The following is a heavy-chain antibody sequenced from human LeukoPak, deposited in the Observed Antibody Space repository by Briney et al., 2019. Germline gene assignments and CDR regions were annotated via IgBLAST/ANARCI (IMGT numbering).Heavy chain of an antibody. D-gene: IGHD4-17*01. CDR2: ISYDGSNK. V-gene: IGHV3-30*04. CDR3: ARGRDGDPPTGDWFDP. CDR1: GFTFSSYA. J-gene: IGHJ5*02. Sequence: GGSLRLSCAASGFTFSSYAMHWVRQAPGKGLEWVAVISYDGSNKYYADFVKGRFTISRDNSKNTLYLQMNSLRAEDTAVYYCARGRDGDPPTGDWFDPWGQGTLVTVSS.